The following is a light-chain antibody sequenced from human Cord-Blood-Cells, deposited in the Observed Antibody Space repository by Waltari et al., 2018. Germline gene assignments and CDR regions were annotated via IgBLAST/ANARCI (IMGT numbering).Light chain of an antibody. CDR2: DVS. Sequence: CTGTSSDGGGYDYVSWYQQHPGKGPKLMIYDVSNRPSGVSNRFSGSKSGNTASLTISGLQAEDEADYYCSSYTSSSTLVVFGGGTKLTVL. J-gene: IGLJ2*01. V-gene: IGLV2-14*04. CDR1: SSDGGGYDY. CDR3: SSYTSSSTLVV.